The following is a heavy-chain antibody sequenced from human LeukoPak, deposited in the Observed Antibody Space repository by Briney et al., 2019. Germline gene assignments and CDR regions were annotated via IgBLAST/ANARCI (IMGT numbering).Heavy chain of an antibody. Sequence: PGGSLRLSCVASGFTFRSYEMNWVRQAPGKGLEWVSYISSSGSTIYYADSVKGRFTISRDNAKNSLYLQMNSLRAEDTAVYYCARSNDYGDGAPDYWGQGTLVTVSS. D-gene: IGHD4-17*01. J-gene: IGHJ4*02. CDR1: GFTFRSYE. CDR2: ISSSGSTI. CDR3: ARSNDYGDGAPDY. V-gene: IGHV3-48*03.